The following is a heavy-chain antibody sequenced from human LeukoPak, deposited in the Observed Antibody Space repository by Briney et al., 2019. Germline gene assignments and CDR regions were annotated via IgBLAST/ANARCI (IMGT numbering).Heavy chain of an antibody. J-gene: IGHJ4*02. CDR2: ISYSGTT. D-gene: IGHD6-19*01. CDR1: GGSFSDYY. CDR3: ARGCPRSEVGSVAGTCYFDY. V-gene: IGHV4-34*01. Sequence: PSETLSPTCAVYGGSFSDYYWSWVRQSPGKGLEWIGEISYSGTTNYNPSLKSRVTISIDMSKSQFSLKLASVTAADTAIYYCARGCPRSEVGSVAGTCYFDYWGQGTLVTVSS.